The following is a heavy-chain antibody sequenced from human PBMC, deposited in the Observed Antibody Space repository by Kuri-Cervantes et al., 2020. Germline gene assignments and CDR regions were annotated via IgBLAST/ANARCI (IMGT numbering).Heavy chain of an antibody. J-gene: IGHJ4*02. CDR2: IYYSGST. CDR3: ARGSTYYDKALDY. CDR1: GGSISSSSYY. Sequence: SETLSLTCTVSGGSISSSSYYWGWIRQPPGKGLEWIGSIYYSGSTYYNPSLKSRVTISVDTSKNQFFLKLSSVTAADTAVYYCARGSTYYDKALDYWGQGTLVTVSS. D-gene: IGHD3-22*01. V-gene: IGHV4-39*07.